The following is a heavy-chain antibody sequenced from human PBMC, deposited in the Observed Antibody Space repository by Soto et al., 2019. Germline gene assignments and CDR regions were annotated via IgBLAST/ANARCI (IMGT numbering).Heavy chain of an antibody. J-gene: IGHJ6*03. D-gene: IGHD2-2*01. CDR2: ISSSSSTI. CDR3: ARVVVVPAVYYYYYMDV. CDR1: GFTFSSYS. V-gene: IGHV3-48*01. Sequence: GGSLRLSCAASGFTFSSYSMNWVRQAPGKGLEWVSYISSSSSTIYYADSVKGRFTISRDNAKNSLYLQMNSLRAEDTAVYYCARVVVVPAVYYYYYMDVWGQGTMVTVSS.